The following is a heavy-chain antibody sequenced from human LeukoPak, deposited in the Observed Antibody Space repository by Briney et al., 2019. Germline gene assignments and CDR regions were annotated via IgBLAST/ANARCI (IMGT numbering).Heavy chain of an antibody. CDR2: INPSGGSP. D-gene: IGHD3-22*01. J-gene: IGHJ4*02. CDR3: ARHYYDGGGY. Sequence: ASVKVSCKASGYTFSGYYIHWVRRAPGHGLEWMGVINPSGGSPTYAQKFQGRVTMTRETSTSTVYMELSSLRSEDTAVYYCARHYYDGGGYWGQGALVTVSS. V-gene: IGHV1-46*01. CDR1: GYTFSGYY.